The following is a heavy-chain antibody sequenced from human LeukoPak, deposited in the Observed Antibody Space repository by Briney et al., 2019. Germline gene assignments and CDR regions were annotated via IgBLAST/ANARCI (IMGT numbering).Heavy chain of an antibody. D-gene: IGHD3-10*01. J-gene: IGHJ3*02. CDR3: ARHTYGSGSHLGNDAFDI. Sequence: SETLSLTCTVSGGSISSSSYYWGWIRQPPGKGLEWIGSISYSGSTYHNPSLKSRVTISIDTSKNQFSLKLTSVTAADTAVYYCARHTYGSGSHLGNDAFDIWGQGTMVTVSS. V-gene: IGHV4-39*01. CDR1: GGSISSSSYY. CDR2: ISYSGST.